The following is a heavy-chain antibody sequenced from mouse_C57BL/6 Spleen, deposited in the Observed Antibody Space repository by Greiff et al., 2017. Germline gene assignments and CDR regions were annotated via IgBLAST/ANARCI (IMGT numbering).Heavy chain of an antibody. CDR3: ARAVWYYFDY. J-gene: IGHJ2*01. V-gene: IGHV3-6*01. D-gene: IGHD2-10*02. CDR2: ISYDGSN. CDR1: GYSITSGYY. Sequence: VQLQESGPGLVKPSQSLSLTCSVTGYSITSGYYWNWIRQFPGNKLEWMGYISYDGSNNYNPSLKNRISITRDTSKNQFFLKLNSVTTEDTATYYCARAVWYYFDYWGQGTTLTVSS.